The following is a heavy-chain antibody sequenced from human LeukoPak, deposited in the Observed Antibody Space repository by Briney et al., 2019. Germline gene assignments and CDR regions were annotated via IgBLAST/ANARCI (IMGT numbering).Heavy chain of an antibody. Sequence: GGSLRLSCAASGFTFSSYWMSWVRQAPGKGLEWVANIKQDGSEKYYVDSVKGRFTISRDNAKNSLYLQMNSLRAEDTALYYCAKDPEPIAVAGTGYFQHWGQGTLVTVSS. CDR1: GFTFSSYW. CDR2: IKQDGSEK. D-gene: IGHD6-19*01. J-gene: IGHJ1*01. V-gene: IGHV3-7*03. CDR3: AKDPEPIAVAGTGYFQH.